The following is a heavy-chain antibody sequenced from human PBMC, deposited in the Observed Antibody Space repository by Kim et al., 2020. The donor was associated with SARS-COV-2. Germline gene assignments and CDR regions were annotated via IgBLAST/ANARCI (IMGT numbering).Heavy chain of an antibody. D-gene: IGHD3-10*01. Sequence: GGSLRLSCAASGFTFSSFSMSWVRQAPEKGLEWVANIKQDGSGTDYADSVKGRFTISRDNAGNTLYLQMNSLRAEDTAVYYCASHFESASNRAGSDYLG. CDR1: GFTFSSFS. CDR3: ASHFESASNRAGSDY. V-gene: IGHV3-7*01. CDR2: IKQDGSGT. J-gene: IGHJ4*01.